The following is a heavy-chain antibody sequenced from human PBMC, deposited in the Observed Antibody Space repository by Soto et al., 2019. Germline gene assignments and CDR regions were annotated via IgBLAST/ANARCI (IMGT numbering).Heavy chain of an antibody. Sequence: QVQLVQSGAEVKKPGASVKVSCKASGYTFNSYGISWLRRAPGQGLEWMGWISAYDGDTKYAQKFQGRVTMTTDTSTSTANMEVRSLRSDDTAVYYCARSSGTSYIWFDPWGQGTLVTVSS. CDR2: ISAYDGDT. V-gene: IGHV1-18*01. CDR3: ARSSGTSYIWFDP. CDR1: GYTFNSYG. D-gene: IGHD1-26*01. J-gene: IGHJ5*02.